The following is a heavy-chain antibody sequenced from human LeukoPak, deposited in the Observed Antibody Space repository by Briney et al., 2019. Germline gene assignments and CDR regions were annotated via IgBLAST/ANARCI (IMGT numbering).Heavy chain of an antibody. Sequence: GGSLRLSCAASGFTFSSYWMHWVRQAPGKGLVWVSRINSDGSSTSYADSVKGRFTISRDNAKNTLYLQMNSLRAEDTAVYYCAKDLNYYGSLDAFDIWGQGTMVTVSS. CDR3: AKDLNYYGSLDAFDI. CDR1: GFTFSSYW. CDR2: INSDGSST. V-gene: IGHV3-74*01. D-gene: IGHD3-10*01. J-gene: IGHJ3*02.